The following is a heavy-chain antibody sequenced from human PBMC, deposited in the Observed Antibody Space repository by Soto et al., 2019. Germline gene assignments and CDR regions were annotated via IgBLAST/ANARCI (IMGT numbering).Heavy chain of an antibody. J-gene: IGHJ4*02. CDR1: GFIFSSHA. D-gene: IGHD3-10*01. CDR3: GRDARARGASADY. Sequence: QVQLVESGGGVGQPGRSLRLSCAASGFIFSSHAMHWFRRPPGKWLEWVAEIWHDGTKTYDADSVKGRFTISRDSSKNTRYLDTNNMRAEDTAVYHCGRDARARGASADYWGQGTLVSVS. V-gene: IGHV3-33*01. CDR2: IWHDGTKT.